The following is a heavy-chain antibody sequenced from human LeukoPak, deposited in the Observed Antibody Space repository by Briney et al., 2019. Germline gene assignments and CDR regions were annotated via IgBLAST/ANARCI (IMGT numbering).Heavy chain of an antibody. Sequence: ASVKVSCKVSGYTLTELSMHWVRQAPGKGLEWMGGFDPEDGETIYAQKFQGRVTMTEDTSTDTAYMELSSLRSEDTAVYYCATRDPAAPPRTPFYYYYYYMDVWGKGTTVTVSS. D-gene: IGHD2-15*01. V-gene: IGHV1-24*01. CDR2: FDPEDGET. CDR1: GYTLTELS. CDR3: ATRDPAAPPRTPFYYYYYYMDV. J-gene: IGHJ6*03.